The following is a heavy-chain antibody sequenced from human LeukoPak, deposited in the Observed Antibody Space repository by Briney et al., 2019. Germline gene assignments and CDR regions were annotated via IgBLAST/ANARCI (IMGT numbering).Heavy chain of an antibody. J-gene: IGHJ4*02. CDR2: ISGSGGST. D-gene: IGHD1-1*01. Sequence: PGGSLRLSCAASEFTFSSYSMNWVRQAPGKGLEWVSAISGSGGSTYYTDSVKGRFTISRDNAKNSLYLQMNSLRAEDTALYYCARRGTGPFDYLGQGTLVTVSS. CDR1: EFTFSSYS. CDR3: ARRGTGPFDY. V-gene: IGHV3-48*01.